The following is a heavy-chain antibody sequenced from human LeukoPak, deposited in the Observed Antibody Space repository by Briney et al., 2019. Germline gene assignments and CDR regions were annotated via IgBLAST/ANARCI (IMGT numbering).Heavy chain of an antibody. D-gene: IGHD1-26*01. CDR3: AKDKGMGATQYFDY. J-gene: IGHJ4*02. CDR2: ISWDGGST. CDR1: GFTFRNYA. V-gene: IGHV3-43D*03. Sequence: GGSLRLSCAASGFTFRNYAMHWVRQAPGKGLEWVSLISWDGGSTYYADSVKGRFTISRDNSKNSLYLQMNSLRAEDTALYYCAKDKGMGATQYFDYWGQGTLVTVSS.